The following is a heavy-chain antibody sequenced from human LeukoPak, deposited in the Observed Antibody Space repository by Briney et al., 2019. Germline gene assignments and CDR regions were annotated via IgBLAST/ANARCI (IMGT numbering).Heavy chain of an antibody. V-gene: IGHV3-33*01. CDR1: EFTFSSYG. CDR3: ARGSYDSSGYRPDY. Sequence: GRPLILSCAASEFTFSSYGMHGLRQAPGKGLEWVAVIWYDGSNKYYADSVIGRFTISRDNLKNTLYLQMNSMRAEDTAVYYCARGSYDSSGYRPDYWGQGTLVTVSS. J-gene: IGHJ4*02. D-gene: IGHD3-22*01. CDR2: IWYDGSNK.